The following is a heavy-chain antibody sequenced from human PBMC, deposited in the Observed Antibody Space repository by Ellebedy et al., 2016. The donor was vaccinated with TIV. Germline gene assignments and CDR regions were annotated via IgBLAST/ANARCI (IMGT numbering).Heavy chain of an antibody. D-gene: IGHD6-19*01. CDR3: AKGTQWLGRSCFDY. V-gene: IGHV3-23*01. Sequence: GESLKISCAASGFTFSSYAMSWVRQAPGKGLEWVSTITGSGSRKDYADSVKGRFTFSRDNSKNTLYLHMNSLRAEDTAVYHCAKGTQWLGRSCFDYWGQGTLVTVSS. CDR2: ITGSGSRK. J-gene: IGHJ4*02. CDR1: GFTFSSYA.